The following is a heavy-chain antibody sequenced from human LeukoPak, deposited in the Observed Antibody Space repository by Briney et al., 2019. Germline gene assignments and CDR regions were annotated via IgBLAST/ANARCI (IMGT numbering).Heavy chain of an antibody. Sequence: PSETLSLTCTVSGGSISSYYWSWIRQPPGKGLEWIAYISDIGSINYNPSLKSRVTISVDTSKNQFSLKLSSVTAADTAVYYCAIYSYGNQDSNWFDPWGQGTLVTVSS. V-gene: IGHV4-59*01. CDR2: ISDIGSI. CDR3: AIYSYGNQDSNWFDP. CDR1: GGSISSYY. J-gene: IGHJ5*02. D-gene: IGHD5-18*01.